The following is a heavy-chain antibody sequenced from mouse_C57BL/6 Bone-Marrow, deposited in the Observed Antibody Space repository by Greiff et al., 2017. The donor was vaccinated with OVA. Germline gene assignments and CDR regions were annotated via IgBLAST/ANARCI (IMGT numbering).Heavy chain of an antibody. CDR3: ARHDATGD. J-gene: IGHJ4*01. V-gene: IGHV5-6*01. D-gene: IGHD1-1*01. CDR2: ISSGGSYT. Sequence: EVKLMESGGDLVKPGGSLKLSCAASGFTFSSYGMSWVRQTPDKRLEWVATISSGGSYTYYPDSVKGRFTISRDNAKNTLYLQMSSLKSEDTAMYYCARHDATGDWGQGTSVTVSS. CDR1: GFTFSSYG.